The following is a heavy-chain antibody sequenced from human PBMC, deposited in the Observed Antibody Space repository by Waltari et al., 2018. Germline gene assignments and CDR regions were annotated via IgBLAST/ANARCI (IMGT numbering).Heavy chain of an antibody. CDR2: IFASGST. V-gene: IGHV4-61*02. D-gene: IGHD2-2*01. J-gene: IGHJ4*02. Sequence: QVQLQESGPGLVKPSQNLSPTCNVSGDSIPGGSFYWSWVRQPAGRGLEWIGRIFASGSTTYNPSLKSRVTLSVDTSNNQFSLRLTSVTAADSAVYFCARTLEKTYAGWYFDSWGQGTRVTVSS. CDR1: GDSIPGGSFY. CDR3: ARTLEKTYAGWYFDS.